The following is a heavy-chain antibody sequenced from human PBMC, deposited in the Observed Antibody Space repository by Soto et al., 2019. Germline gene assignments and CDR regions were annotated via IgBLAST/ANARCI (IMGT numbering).Heavy chain of an antibody. CDR1: GGSISSSSYY. V-gene: IGHV4-39*01. CDR2: IYYSGST. D-gene: IGHD6-13*01. J-gene: IGHJ6*02. CDR3: ARHIGYSSSGMDV. Sequence: SETLSLTCTVSGGSISSSSYYWGWIRQPPGKGLEWIGSIYYSGSTYYNPSLKSRVTISVDTSKNQFSLKLSSVTAADTAVYYCARHIGYSSSGMDVWGQGTTVTVSS.